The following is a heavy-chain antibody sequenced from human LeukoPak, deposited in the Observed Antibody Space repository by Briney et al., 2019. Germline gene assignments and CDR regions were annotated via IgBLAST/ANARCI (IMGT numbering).Heavy chain of an antibody. V-gene: IGHV3-7*01. Sequence: PGGSLRLSCAASGFAFSSYWMAWVRQAPGKGLEWVANIDQDGSDKNYVDSVKGRFTISRDNARNSLYLQMNSLRVEDTAVYYCAKDSAVSGSYPDASDIWGQGTMVTVSS. CDR1: GFAFSSYW. D-gene: IGHD1-26*01. CDR2: IDQDGSDK. J-gene: IGHJ3*02. CDR3: AKDSAVSGSYPDASDI.